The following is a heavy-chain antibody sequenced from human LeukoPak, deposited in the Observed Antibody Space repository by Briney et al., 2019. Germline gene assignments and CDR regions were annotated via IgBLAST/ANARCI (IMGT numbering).Heavy chain of an antibody. CDR1: GFTFRNYW. CDR2: IYSGGST. Sequence: GGSLRLSCAASGFTFRNYWMSWVRQAPGKGLEWVSVIYSGGSTYYADSVKGRFTISRDNSKNTLYLQMNSLRAEDTAVYYCARDNRYAFDIWGQGTMVTVSS. J-gene: IGHJ3*02. CDR3: ARDNRYAFDI. V-gene: IGHV3-66*01.